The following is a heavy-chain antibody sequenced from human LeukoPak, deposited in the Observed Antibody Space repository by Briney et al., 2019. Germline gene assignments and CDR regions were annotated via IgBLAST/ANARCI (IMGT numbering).Heavy chain of an antibody. CDR1: GGSISSSAYY. CDR2: IYYSGST. D-gene: IGHD5-24*01. Sequence: SETLSPTCTVSGGSISSSAYYWGWIRQPPGKGLEWIGSIYYSGSTYYNPSLKSRVTISVDTSKNQFSLKLSSVTAADTAVYYCAKSVETATVFFDCWGQGTLVTVSS. V-gene: IGHV4-39*01. J-gene: IGHJ4*02. CDR3: AKSVETATVFFDC.